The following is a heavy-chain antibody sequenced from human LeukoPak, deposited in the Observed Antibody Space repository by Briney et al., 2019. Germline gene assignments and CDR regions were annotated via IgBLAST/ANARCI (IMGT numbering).Heavy chain of an antibody. J-gene: IGHJ4*02. CDR1: GGSISSSSYY. Sequence: PSETLSLTCTVSGGSISSSSYYWGWIRQPPGKGLEWIGSIYYSGSTYYNPSLKSRVTISVDTSKNQFSLKLGSVTAADTAVYYCARHVGYYGSGRVFDYWGQGTLVTVSS. CDR2: IYYSGST. D-gene: IGHD3-10*01. V-gene: IGHV4-39*01. CDR3: ARHVGYYGSGRVFDY.